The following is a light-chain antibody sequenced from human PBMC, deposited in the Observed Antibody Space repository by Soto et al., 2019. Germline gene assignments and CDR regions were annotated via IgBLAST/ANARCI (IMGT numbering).Light chain of an antibody. CDR1: SSDFGVYDF. J-gene: IGLJ3*02. Sequence: QSALTQPASVAGSPGQSITISCTGTSSDFGVYDFVSWYQQHPGKAPKLMIYDVSNRPAGVSNRFSGSKSGNTASLTISGLQDEDEADYYCSSYTTSAARVFGGGTKLTVL. V-gene: IGLV2-14*03. CDR2: DVS. CDR3: SSYTTSAARV.